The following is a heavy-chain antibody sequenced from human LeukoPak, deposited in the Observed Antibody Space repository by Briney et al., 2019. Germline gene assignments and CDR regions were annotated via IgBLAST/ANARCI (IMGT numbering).Heavy chain of an antibody. Sequence: GGSLRLSCAASGFTFSSYAMSWVRQAPGKGLEWVSEISGSGESTYYGDSVKGRFAISRDNSKNTLYLQMNSLRAGDTAIYYCAREHWDFDYWGQGTLVTVSS. CDR3: AREHWDFDY. D-gene: IGHD7-27*01. J-gene: IGHJ4*02. CDR2: ISGSGEST. V-gene: IGHV3-23*01. CDR1: GFTFSSYA.